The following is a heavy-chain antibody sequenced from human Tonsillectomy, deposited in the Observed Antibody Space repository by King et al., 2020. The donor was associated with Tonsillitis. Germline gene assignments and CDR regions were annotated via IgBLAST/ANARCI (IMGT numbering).Heavy chain of an antibody. V-gene: IGHV3-33*05. CDR2: ISYDGSNK. CDR1: GFTFSSYG. Sequence: VQLVESGGGVVQPGRSLRLSCAASGFTFSSYGMHWVRQAPGKGLEWVAVISYDGSNKYSADSVKGRFTIFRDNSKNTLYLQMNSLRAEDTAVYYCARESGVEKYYYYGMAVWGQGTTVTVSS. CDR3: ARESGVEKYYYYGMAV. J-gene: IGHJ6*02.